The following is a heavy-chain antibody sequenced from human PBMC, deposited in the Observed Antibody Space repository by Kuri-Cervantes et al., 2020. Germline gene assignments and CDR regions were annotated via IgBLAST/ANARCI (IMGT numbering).Heavy chain of an antibody. V-gene: IGHV1-8*01. J-gene: IGHJ4*02. CDR2: MDPNSGNT. CDR3: ARGSRWLVLYYFDY. Sequence: ASLKSSSKASGYTFTSYDINWVRQATGQGLEWMGWMDPNSGNTGYAQKFQGRVTMTRNTSISTAYMELSSLRAEDTAVYYCARGSRWLVLYYFDYWGQGTLVTVSS. CDR1: GYTFTSYD. D-gene: IGHD6-19*01.